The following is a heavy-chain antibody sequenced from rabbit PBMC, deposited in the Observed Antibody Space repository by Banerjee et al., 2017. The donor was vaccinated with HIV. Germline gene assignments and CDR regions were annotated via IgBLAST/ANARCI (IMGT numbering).Heavy chain of an antibody. J-gene: IGHJ4*01. Sequence: QEQLEESGGDLVKPEGSLTLTCTASGFSFSYYYYVCWVRQAPGEGLEWIGCIYAGSSGSTDRAIWAKGRFAISKTSSTPVTLQMTSMTAADTATYFSARDRGDWGYYFNLWGQGTLVTVS. V-gene: IGHV1S45*01. CDR3: ARDRGDWGYYFNL. CDR2: IYAGSSGST. D-gene: IGHD4-1*01. CDR1: GFSFSYYYY.